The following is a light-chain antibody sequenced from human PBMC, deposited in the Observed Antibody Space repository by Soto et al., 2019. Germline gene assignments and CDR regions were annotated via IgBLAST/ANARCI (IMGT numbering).Light chain of an antibody. V-gene: IGLV2-11*01. CDR3: CSYGGSSAFNI. CDR2: DVT. J-gene: IGLJ2*01. Sequence: QSALTQPRSVSGSPGQSVTISCTGTSRDVGGYNYVSWYQQYPGKAPKLLIYDVTKRPSGVPDRFSASKSDNTASLTISGLQAEDEADYYCCSYGGSSAFNIFGGGTKLTVL. CDR1: SRDVGGYNY.